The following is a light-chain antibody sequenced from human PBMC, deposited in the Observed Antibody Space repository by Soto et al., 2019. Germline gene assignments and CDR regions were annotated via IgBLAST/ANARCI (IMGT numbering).Light chain of an antibody. CDR3: QQYDSYST. V-gene: IGKV1-5*03. CDR1: QSISSW. Sequence: DIQMTQSPSTLSASVGDRVTITCLASQSISSWLAWYQQKPGKAPKLLIYKASSLESGVPSRFSGGGSGTEFTLTISSLQPDDFATYYCQQYDSYSTFGPGTKVDIK. J-gene: IGKJ3*01. CDR2: KAS.